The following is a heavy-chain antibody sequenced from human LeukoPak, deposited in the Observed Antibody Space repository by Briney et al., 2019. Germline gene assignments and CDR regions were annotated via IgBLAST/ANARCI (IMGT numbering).Heavy chain of an antibody. V-gene: IGHV3-48*01. J-gene: IGHJ5*02. CDR2: ISSSSSTI. Sequence: GGSLRLSCAASVFTFSSYSMNWVRQAQGKGLEWVSYISSSSSTIYYADSVKGRFTISRDNAKNSLYLQMNSLRAEDTAVYYCARDPYYYGSRSYHNWFVPWGQGTLVTVSS. D-gene: IGHD3-10*01. CDR1: VFTFSSYS. CDR3: ARDPYYYGSRSYHNWFVP.